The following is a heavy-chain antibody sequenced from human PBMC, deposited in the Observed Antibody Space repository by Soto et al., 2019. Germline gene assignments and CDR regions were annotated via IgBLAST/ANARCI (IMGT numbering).Heavy chain of an antibody. CDR1: GGTFSSYA. D-gene: IGHD3-22*01. J-gene: IGHJ3*02. Sequence: GASVKVSCKASGGTFSSYAISWVRQAPGQGLEWMGGIIPIFGTANYAQKFQGRVTITADESTSTAYMELSSLRSEDTAVYYCARGKLGYYDSSGSRDAFDIWGQGTMVTVSS. CDR3: ARGKLGYYDSSGSRDAFDI. CDR2: IIPIFGTA. V-gene: IGHV1-69*13.